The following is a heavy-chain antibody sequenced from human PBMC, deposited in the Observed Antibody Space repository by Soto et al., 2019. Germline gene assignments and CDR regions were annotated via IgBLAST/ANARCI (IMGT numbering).Heavy chain of an antibody. Sequence: PGWSLRLSCAASGFTFSSYSMNWVRQAPWKGLEWVSSISSSSSYIYYADSVKGRFTISRDNAKNSLYLQMNSLTAEDTAVYYCARDRLDYYDSSGYSHWGQGTLVTVSS. V-gene: IGHV3-21*01. D-gene: IGHD3-22*01. CDR3: ARDRLDYYDSSGYSH. CDR1: GFTFSSYS. J-gene: IGHJ4*02. CDR2: ISSSSSYI.